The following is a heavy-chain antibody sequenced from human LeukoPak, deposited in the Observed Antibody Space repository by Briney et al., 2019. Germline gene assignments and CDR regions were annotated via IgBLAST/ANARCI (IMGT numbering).Heavy chain of an antibody. CDR1: GYTFSDHY. Sequence: ASVKVSCKASGYTFSDHYIHWVRQAPGQGLEWMGWINPNSGGTHYAQKFQGRVTMTRDTSISTAYMELSRLRSDDTAVYYCARDRGIGYNPDYWGQGTLVTVSS. V-gene: IGHV1-2*02. D-gene: IGHD5-24*01. CDR2: INPNSGGT. J-gene: IGHJ4*02. CDR3: ARDRGIGYNPDY.